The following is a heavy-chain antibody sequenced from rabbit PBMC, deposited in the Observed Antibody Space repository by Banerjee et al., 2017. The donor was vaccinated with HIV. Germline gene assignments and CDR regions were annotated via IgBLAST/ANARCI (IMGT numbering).Heavy chain of an antibody. D-gene: IGHD1-1*01. CDR1: GFSFSSNA. CDR3: ARYGISNGGYNL. CDR2: IYAGSGNT. V-gene: IGHV1S40*01. J-gene: IGHJ4*01. Sequence: QSLEESGGDLVKPGASLTLTCTASGFSFSSNAMCWVRQAPGKGLEWIACIYAGSGNTYYASWAKGRFTISKTSSTTVTLQMASLTAADTATYFCARYGISNGGYNLWGPGTLVTVS.